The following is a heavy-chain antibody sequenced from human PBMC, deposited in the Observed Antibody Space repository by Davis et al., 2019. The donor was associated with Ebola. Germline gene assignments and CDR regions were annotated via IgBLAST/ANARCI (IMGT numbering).Heavy chain of an antibody. Sequence: GESLKISCAASGFTVGSKYMNWIRQAPGKGLDWVSVIYSAGSTYYADSVKGRFTISRDNSKNTVYLQMNSLRSEDSAVYFCAGEDGDYVEDGWFDPWGQGTLVTVSS. CDR2: IYSAGST. CDR3: AGEDGDYVEDGWFDP. V-gene: IGHV3-66*02. J-gene: IGHJ5*02. D-gene: IGHD4-17*01. CDR1: GFTVGSKY.